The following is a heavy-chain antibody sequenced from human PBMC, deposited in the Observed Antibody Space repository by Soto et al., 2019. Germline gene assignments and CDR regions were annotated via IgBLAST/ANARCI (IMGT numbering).Heavy chain of an antibody. CDR2: IIPILGIA. CDR1: GGTFSSYT. D-gene: IGHD6-13*01. CDR3: ARVVAAAGIGWFDP. V-gene: IGHV1-69*02. J-gene: IGHJ5*02. Sequence: QVQLVQSGAEVKKPGSSVKVSCKASGGTFSSYTISWVRQAPGQGLEWMGRIIPILGIANYAQKFQGRVTITADKSTSTAYMELSSLRSEDTAVDYCARVVAAAGIGWFDPWGQGTLVTVSS.